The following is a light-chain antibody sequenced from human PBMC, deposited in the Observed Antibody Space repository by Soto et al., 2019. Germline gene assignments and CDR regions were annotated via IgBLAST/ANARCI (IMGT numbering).Light chain of an antibody. CDR3: TSYTSRNDFVV. CDR2: EVN. Sequence: QSVLTQPASVSGSPGQSITISCTGTSSDVGAYDYVSWYQHHPGKAPKLMIYEVNNRPSGVSNRFSGSKSGNRASLTVSGLQAEDEADYYCTSYTSRNDFVVFGGGTKLTV. V-gene: IGLV2-14*01. CDR1: SSDVGAYDY. J-gene: IGLJ2*01.